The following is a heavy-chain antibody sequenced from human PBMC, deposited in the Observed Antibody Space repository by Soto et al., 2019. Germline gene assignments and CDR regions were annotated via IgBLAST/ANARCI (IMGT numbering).Heavy chain of an antibody. CDR3: ARATSNYDILTGYYLNWVDP. Sequence: PSETLSLTCTVSGGSISSYYWSWIRQPPGKGLEWIGYIYYSGSTNYNPSLKSRVTISVDTSKNQSSLKLSSVTAADTAVYYCARATSNYDILTGYYLNWVDPWGQGTLVTVS. D-gene: IGHD3-9*01. CDR1: GGSISSYY. CDR2: IYYSGST. V-gene: IGHV4-59*01. J-gene: IGHJ5*02.